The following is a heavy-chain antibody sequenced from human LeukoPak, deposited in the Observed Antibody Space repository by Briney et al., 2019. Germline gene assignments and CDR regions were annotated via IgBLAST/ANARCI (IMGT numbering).Heavy chain of an antibody. CDR3: ARYMTTVTTKLYYYYGMDV. J-gene: IGHJ6*02. Sequence: GSLRLSCAASGFTFSNAWMSWVRQPPGKGLEWIGEIHHSGSTYYNPSLKSRITMSVDTSKNQFYLKLSSVTAADTAVYYCARYMTTVTTKLYYYYGMDVWGQGTTVTVSS. CDR1: GFTFSNAW. D-gene: IGHD4-17*01. V-gene: IGHV4-34*10. CDR2: IHHSGST.